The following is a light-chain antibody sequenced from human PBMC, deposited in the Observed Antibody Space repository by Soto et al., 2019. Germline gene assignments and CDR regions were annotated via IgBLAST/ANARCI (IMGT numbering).Light chain of an antibody. J-gene: IGLJ3*02. CDR3: CSYAGNNNLL. V-gene: IGLV2-8*01. CDR1: SSDVGGYNY. Sequence: QSVLTQPPSASGSPGQSVTISCTGASSDVGGYNYVSWYQHHPGKAPKLMIYEVSKRPSGVPDRFSGSKSGNTASLTVSGLQAEDEADYYCCSYAGNNNLLFGGGTKLTVL. CDR2: EVS.